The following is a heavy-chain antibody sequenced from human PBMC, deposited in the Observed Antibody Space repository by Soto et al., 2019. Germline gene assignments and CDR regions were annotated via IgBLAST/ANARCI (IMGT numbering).Heavy chain of an antibody. CDR1: GYTFTSYG. CDR2: ISAYNGNT. D-gene: IGHD6-19*01. Sequence: ASVKVSCKASGYTFTSYGISWVRQAPGQGLEWMGWISAYNGNTNYAQELQGRVTMTTDTSTSTAYMELRSLRSDDTAVYYCARDQHGAVAGGYYYGMDVWGQGTTVTVSS. J-gene: IGHJ6*02. CDR3: ARDQHGAVAGGYYYGMDV. V-gene: IGHV1-18*04.